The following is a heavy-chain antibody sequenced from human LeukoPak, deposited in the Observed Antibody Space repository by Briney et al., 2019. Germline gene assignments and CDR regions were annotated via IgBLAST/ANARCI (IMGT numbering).Heavy chain of an antibody. J-gene: IGHJ4*02. Sequence: PSETLSLTCAVYGGSFSGCYWSWIRQPPGKGLEWIGEINHSGSTNYNPSLKSRVTISVDTSKNQFSLKLSSVTAADTAVYYCASLVATIPRGVYFDYWGQGTLVTVSS. V-gene: IGHV4-34*01. CDR1: GGSFSGCY. CDR2: INHSGST. CDR3: ASLVATIPRGVYFDY. D-gene: IGHD5-12*01.